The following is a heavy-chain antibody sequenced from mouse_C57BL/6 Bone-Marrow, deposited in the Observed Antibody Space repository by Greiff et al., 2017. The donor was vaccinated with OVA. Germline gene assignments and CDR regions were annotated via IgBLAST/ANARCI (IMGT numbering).Heavy chain of an antibody. V-gene: IGHV1-42*01. CDR1: GYSFTGYY. CDR2: INPSTGGP. D-gene: IGHD2-12*01. CDR3: ARRGRRRGYYYAMDY. J-gene: IGHJ4*01. Sequence: VQLQQSGPELVKPGASVKISCKSSGYSFTGYYMNWVKQSPETSLEWIVEINPSTGGPTYNQKFKSTATLTVDQSSSTAYMQLKSLTYEDSAVYYCARRGRRRGYYYAMDYWGQGTSVTVSS.